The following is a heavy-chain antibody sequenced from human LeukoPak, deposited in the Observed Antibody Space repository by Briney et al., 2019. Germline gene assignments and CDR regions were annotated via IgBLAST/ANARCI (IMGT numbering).Heavy chain of an antibody. J-gene: IGHJ6*04. CDR1: GFTFDDYA. CDR3: AELGITMIGGV. Sequence: GGSLRLSCAASGFTFDDYAMHWVRQVPGKGLEWISSISWNSANIVYADSVKGRFTISRDNAKNSLYLQMNSLRAEDTAVYYCAELGITMIGGVWGKGTTVTISS. V-gene: IGHV3-9*01. CDR2: ISWNSANI. D-gene: IGHD3-10*02.